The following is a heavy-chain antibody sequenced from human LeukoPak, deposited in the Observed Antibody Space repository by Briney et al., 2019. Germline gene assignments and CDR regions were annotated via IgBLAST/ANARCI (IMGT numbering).Heavy chain of an antibody. V-gene: IGHV1-69*13. J-gene: IGHJ5*02. CDR1: GYTFTSYG. Sequence: ASVKVSCKASGYTFTSYGISWVRQAPGQGLEWMGGIIPIFGTANYAQKFQGRVTITADESTSTAYMELSSLRSEHTALYYCARDPRNYDYVWGSYNWFHPWGQGPLVTLSS. D-gene: IGHD3-16*01. CDR3: ARDPRNYDYVWGSYNWFHP. CDR2: IIPIFGTA.